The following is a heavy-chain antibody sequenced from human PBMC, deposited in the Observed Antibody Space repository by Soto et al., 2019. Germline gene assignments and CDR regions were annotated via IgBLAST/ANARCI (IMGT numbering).Heavy chain of an antibody. Sequence: EVQLVESGGGLVQPGGSLRLSCAASGFTFSLYSMSWVRQAPGKGLERVSYISRSSTGIHYADSVKGRFTNSRDDATHSTHLQINILRDGDTAVYYSASAVTWGLDVWGQGTTVSISS. CDR1: GFTFSLYS. J-gene: IGHJ6*02. CDR3: ASAVTWGLDV. CDR2: ISRSSTGI. D-gene: IGHD3-10*01. V-gene: IGHV3-48*02.